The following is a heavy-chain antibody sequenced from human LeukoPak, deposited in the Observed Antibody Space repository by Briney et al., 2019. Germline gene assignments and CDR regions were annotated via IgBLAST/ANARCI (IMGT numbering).Heavy chain of an antibody. CDR2: ISGRGETS. D-gene: IGHD3-10*01. CDR3: AKDVIRGTITYFES. J-gene: IGHJ4*02. CDR1: GFNFRGQA. V-gene: IGHV3-23*01. Sequence: GGSLRLSCAASGFNFRGQAMSWVRQGPGKGLEWVAGISGRGETSYYADSVQGRFNISRDNSKNTLFLQVNSLRAEDTAVYYYAKDVIRGTITYFESWGQGTPIAVSS.